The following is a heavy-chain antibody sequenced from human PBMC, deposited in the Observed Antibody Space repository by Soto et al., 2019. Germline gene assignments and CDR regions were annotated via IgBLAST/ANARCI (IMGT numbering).Heavy chain of an antibody. CDR2: ISSSSSYI. CDR1: GFTFSSYS. V-gene: IGHV3-21*01. D-gene: IGHD2-15*01. J-gene: IGHJ6*02. Sequence: GGSLRLSCAASGFTFSSYSMNWVRQAPGKGLEWVSSISSSSSYIYYADSVKGRFTISRDNAKNSLYLQMNSLRAEDTAVYYCARALGYCSGGSCYSGYYYYYGMDVWGQGTTVTV. CDR3: ARALGYCSGGSCYSGYYYYYGMDV.